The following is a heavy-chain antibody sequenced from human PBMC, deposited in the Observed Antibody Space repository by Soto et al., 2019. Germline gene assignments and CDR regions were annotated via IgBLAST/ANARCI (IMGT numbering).Heavy chain of an antibody. CDR2: IYYTSKT. D-gene: IGHD2-2*01. CDR3: GRDLTSNANCIDP. V-gene: IGHV4-30-4*01. J-gene: IGHJ5*02. CDR1: GDYIHVGGYY. Sequence: PSETLSLTCSVSGDYIHVGGYYWTWIRQRPGKGLEWMGYIYYTSKTYYNPSLESRLTMSVDRSKNQFSLRLTSVTAADTAVYFCGRDLTSNANCIDPWGQGTLVTVS.